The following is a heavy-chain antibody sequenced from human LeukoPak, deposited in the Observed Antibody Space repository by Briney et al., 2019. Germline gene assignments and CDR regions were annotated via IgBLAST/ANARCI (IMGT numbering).Heavy chain of an antibody. V-gene: IGHV3-30*02. Sequence: GGSLRLSCAAPGFTFNSYGMHWVRQAPGKGLEWVAFTRFDGNRIYNTESVKGRFTISRDKSKNTVYLEMNSLRTEDTGVYYWAIEMVGSGGSFDSCGQGSLVTVSS. D-gene: IGHD3-10*01. J-gene: IGHJ4*02. CDR1: GFTFNSYG. CDR3: AIEMVGSGGSFDS. CDR2: TRFDGNRI.